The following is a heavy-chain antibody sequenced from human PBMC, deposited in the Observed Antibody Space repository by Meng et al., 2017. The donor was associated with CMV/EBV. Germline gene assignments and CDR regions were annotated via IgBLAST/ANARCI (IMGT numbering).Heavy chain of an antibody. Sequence: RLRRQGSGQGLVKPSETRSLTCTVSGGSISSSSYYWGWIRQPPGKGLEWIGSIYDSGSTYYNPSLKSRVTISVDTSKNQFSLKLSSVTAADTAVYYCARDPSLRWIDYWGQGTLVTVSS. V-gene: IGHV4-39*06. CDR1: GGSISSSSYY. D-gene: IGHD4-23*01. CDR2: IYDSGST. CDR3: ARDPSLRWIDY. J-gene: IGHJ4*02.